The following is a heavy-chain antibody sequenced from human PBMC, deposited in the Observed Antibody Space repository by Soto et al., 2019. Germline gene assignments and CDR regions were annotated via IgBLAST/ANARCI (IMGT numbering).Heavy chain of an antibody. D-gene: IGHD5-18*01. Sequence: SETLSLTCTVSGGSISSSSYYWGWIRQPPGKGLEWIGSIYYSESTYYNPSLKSRVTISVDTSKNQFSLKLSSVTAADTAVYYCACIFSGGYGYGFYYYGMDVWGQGTTVTVSS. CDR2: IYYSEST. CDR3: ACIFSGGYGYGFYYYGMDV. J-gene: IGHJ6*02. CDR1: GGSISSSSYY. V-gene: IGHV4-39*01.